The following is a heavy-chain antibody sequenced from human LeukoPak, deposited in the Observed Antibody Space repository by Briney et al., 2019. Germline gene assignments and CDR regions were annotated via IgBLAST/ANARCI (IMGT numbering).Heavy chain of an antibody. CDR2: ISSSSSYI. Sequence: PGGSLRLSCAASGFTFSSYSMNWVRQAPGKGLEWVSSISSSSSYIYYADSVKGRFTISRDNAKNSLYLQMNSLRAEDTAVYYCAREIQLWPQGYYYYMDVWGKGTTVTVSS. V-gene: IGHV3-21*01. CDR3: AREIQLWPQGYYYYMDV. D-gene: IGHD5-18*01. CDR1: GFTFSSYS. J-gene: IGHJ6*03.